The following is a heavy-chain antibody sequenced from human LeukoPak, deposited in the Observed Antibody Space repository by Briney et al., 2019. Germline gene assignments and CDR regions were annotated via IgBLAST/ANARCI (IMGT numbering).Heavy chain of an antibody. J-gene: IGHJ4*02. Sequence: GGSLRLSCVASGFTFSSYSMNWVRQAPGKGLEWVSSISASSSYIFYADSMEGRFTISRDNAKNSLYLQMNSLRAEDTAIYYCAKGLRKLIVGSTEYYFDYWGQGTLVTVSS. D-gene: IGHD1-26*01. V-gene: IGHV3-21*01. CDR2: ISASSSYI. CDR3: AKGLRKLIVGSTEYYFDY. CDR1: GFTFSSYS.